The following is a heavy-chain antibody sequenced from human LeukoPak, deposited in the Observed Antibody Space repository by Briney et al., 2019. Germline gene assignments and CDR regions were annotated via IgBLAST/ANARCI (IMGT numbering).Heavy chain of an antibody. CDR1: GYTFTTYA. D-gene: IGHD1-26*01. J-gene: IGHJ4*02. CDR2: INTDTGNP. Sequence: ASVKVSCKASGYTFTTYAMNWVRQAPGQGLEWMGWINTDTGNPTYAQGFTGRFVFSLDTSVSTAYLQIYSLEAEDTAVYYCVRDLRPSGSYSYFDYWGQGTLVTVSS. CDR3: VRDLRPSGSYSYFDY. V-gene: IGHV7-4-1*01.